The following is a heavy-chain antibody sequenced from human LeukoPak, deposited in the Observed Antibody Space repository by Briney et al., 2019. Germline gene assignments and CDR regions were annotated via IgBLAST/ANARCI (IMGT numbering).Heavy chain of an antibody. D-gene: IGHD3-22*01. Sequence: GGSLRLSCAASGFTFSNYAMRWVRQAPGKGLEWVSAISGSGGSTYYADSVKGRFTISRDNSNNTVYLQMNSLRAEDTAVYYCAKGGEMIHYYYMDVWGKGTTVTVSS. J-gene: IGHJ6*03. CDR1: GFTFSNYA. V-gene: IGHV3-23*01. CDR3: AKGGEMIHYYYMDV. CDR2: ISGSGGST.